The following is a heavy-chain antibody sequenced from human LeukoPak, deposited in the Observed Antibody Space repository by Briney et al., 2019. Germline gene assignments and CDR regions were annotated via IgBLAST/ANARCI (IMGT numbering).Heavy chain of an antibody. V-gene: IGHV3-23*01. CDR1: GFTFSSYA. J-gene: IGHJ4*02. CDR2: ITSSGGST. Sequence: PGGSLRLSCAASGFTFSSYAMSWVRQAPGKGLERVSAITSSGGSTYYVDSVKGRFTISRDNSKNTLYLQVNSLRAEDTAVYYCAKRYYYDNSGLWDSWGQGTLVTVSS. CDR3: AKRYYYDNSGLWDS. D-gene: IGHD3-22*01.